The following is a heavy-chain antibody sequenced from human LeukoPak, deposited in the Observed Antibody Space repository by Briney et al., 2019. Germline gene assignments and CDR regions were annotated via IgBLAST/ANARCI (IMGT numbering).Heavy chain of an antibody. CDR2: IKSKTDGGTT. Sequence: GGSLRLSCAASGFTFSNAWMSWVRQAPGKGLEWVGRIKSKTDGGTTDYAAPVKGRFTISRDDSKNTLYLQVNSLKTEDTAVYYCTTTGNSYGAFDYWGQGTLVTVSS. CDR3: TTTGNSYGAFDY. V-gene: IGHV3-15*01. D-gene: IGHD4-17*01. J-gene: IGHJ4*02. CDR1: GFTFSNAW.